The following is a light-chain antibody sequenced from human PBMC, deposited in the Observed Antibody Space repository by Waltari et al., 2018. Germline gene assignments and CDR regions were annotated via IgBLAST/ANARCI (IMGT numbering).Light chain of an antibody. J-gene: IGKJ4*01. CDR3: QQFNSYPLT. V-gene: IGKV1-13*02. Sequence: AIQLTQSPSSLSASVGDRVTISCRASITVSSSLAWYQQQPGKPPKLLIYDVFNLQSVVPSRFIGSGSGTDFTLTINSLQPEDFATYYCQQFNSYPLTFGGGTKVEIK. CDR2: DVF. CDR1: ITVSSS.